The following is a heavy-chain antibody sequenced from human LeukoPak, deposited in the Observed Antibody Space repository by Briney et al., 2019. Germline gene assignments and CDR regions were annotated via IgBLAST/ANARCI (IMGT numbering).Heavy chain of an antibody. D-gene: IGHD3-16*02. V-gene: IGHV3-23*01. CDR3: AKSLGVGGYTRYKGFDQ. J-gene: IGHJ4*02. CDR1: GFTFNSFA. CDR2: ISGSDGTS. Sequence: GGSLRLSCAASGFTFNSFAMNWVRQAPGKGLECASSISGSDGTSHYADFVKGRFTISRDNSKNTLYLQMNSLRAEDTAAYSCAKSLGVGGYTRYKGFDQWGQGTLVVVSS.